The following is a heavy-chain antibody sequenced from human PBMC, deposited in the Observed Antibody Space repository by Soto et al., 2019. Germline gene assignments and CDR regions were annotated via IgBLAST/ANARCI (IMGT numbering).Heavy chain of an antibody. V-gene: IGHV1-18*04. CDR2: ITTYNGNT. J-gene: IGHJ6*02. Sequence: QVQLVQSGAEVKKPGASVKVSCKASGYSFTSYGISWVQQAPGQGLDWMGWITTYNGNTKYAQDLQGRVTMTTDTSTSTAYMELRSLRSDDTAVYYCARFSGGVYNTYYFYYGMDVWGQGTTVTVSS. D-gene: IGHD2-15*01. CDR3: ARFSGGVYNTYYFYYGMDV. CDR1: GYSFTSYG.